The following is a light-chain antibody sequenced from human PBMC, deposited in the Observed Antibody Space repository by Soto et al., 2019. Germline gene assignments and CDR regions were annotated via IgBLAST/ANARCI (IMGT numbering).Light chain of an antibody. V-gene: IGLV2-8*01. J-gene: IGLJ2*01. CDR3: CAYAGINTVI. CDR1: SSDVGGYNY. CDR2: RVT. Sequence: QSALTQPPSASGSPGQSVTISCTGTSSDVGGYNYVSWYHQHPGKAPKLLMFRVTERPSGVPDRFSGSKSGNTASLTVSGLQAEDEADYYCCAYAGINTVIFGGGTKVTVL.